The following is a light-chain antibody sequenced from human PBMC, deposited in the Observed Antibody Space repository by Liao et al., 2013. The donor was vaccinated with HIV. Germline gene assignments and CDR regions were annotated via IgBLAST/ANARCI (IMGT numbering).Light chain of an antibody. Sequence: SYELTQPPSVSVAPGETATITCGGNYIGNKGVYWYQQKSGQAPVMVIYYDSDRPSGIPERFSASNSWEHGHPDHHRGSKAGDEADYYCQVWDGRSDQAVFGGGTKLTRP. V-gene: IGLV3-21*04. CDR2: YDS. CDR3: QVWDGRSDQAV. CDR1: YIGNKG. J-gene: IGLJ3*02.